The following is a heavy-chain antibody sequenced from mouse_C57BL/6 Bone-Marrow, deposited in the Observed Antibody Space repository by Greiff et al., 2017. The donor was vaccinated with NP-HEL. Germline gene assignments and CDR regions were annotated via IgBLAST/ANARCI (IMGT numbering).Heavy chain of an antibody. J-gene: IGHJ2*01. D-gene: IGHD2-3*01. V-gene: IGHV1-64*01. CDR1: GYTFTSYW. CDR2: IHPNSGST. CDR3: ARDGYRYFDY. Sequence: QVQLQQPGAELVKPGASVKLSCKASGYTFTSYWMHWVKQRPGQGLEWIGMIHPNSGSTNYNEKFKSKATLTVDKSSSPAYMQLSSLTSEDSAVDDCARDGYRYFDYWGQGTTLTVAS.